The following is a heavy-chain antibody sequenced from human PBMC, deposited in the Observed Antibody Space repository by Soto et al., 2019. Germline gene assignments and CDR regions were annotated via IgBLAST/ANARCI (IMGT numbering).Heavy chain of an antibody. V-gene: IGHV3-9*02. D-gene: IGHD3-16*01. J-gene: IGHJ6*02. Sequence: ALRLSCVDSAFSSHHHAIHWVRQGPGKGLEWVSGIHWNNGATGYADSVKGRFTIFKDNVKNSVYLQMNSLRTDDTAFYYCTEDILPGGADVWGQGSTFTISS. CDR3: TEDILPGGADV. CDR2: IHWNNGAT. CDR1: AFSSHHHA.